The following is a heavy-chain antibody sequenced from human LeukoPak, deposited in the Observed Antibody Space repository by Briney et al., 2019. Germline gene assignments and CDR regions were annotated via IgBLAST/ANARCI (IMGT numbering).Heavy chain of an antibody. CDR2: ISGSGGSI. D-gene: IGHD3-10*01. Sequence: GGSLRLSCAASGFTFSSYAMSWVRQAPGKGLEWVSAISGSGGSIYYADSVNGRFTISRDNAKNTLYLQMNSLRAEDTAVYYCAKGSITMVRGAPFDYWGQGTLVTVSS. CDR1: GFTFSSYA. V-gene: IGHV3-23*01. J-gene: IGHJ4*02. CDR3: AKGSITMVRGAPFDY.